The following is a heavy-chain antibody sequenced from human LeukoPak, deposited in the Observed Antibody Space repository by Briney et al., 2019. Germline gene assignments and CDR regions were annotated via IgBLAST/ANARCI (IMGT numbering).Heavy chain of an antibody. J-gene: IGHJ3*02. Sequence: GGSLRLSCATSQFNFNKFGMTWVRQAPGKGLEWVSSISGNGGSTQYADSVRGRFAISRDNSKNTLYLQMNSLRAEDTAVYYCAKDPNGDYFGTFDIWGQGTMVTVSS. CDR2: ISGNGGST. CDR1: QFNFNKFG. V-gene: IGHV3-23*01. CDR3: AKDPNGDYFGTFDI. D-gene: IGHD4-17*01.